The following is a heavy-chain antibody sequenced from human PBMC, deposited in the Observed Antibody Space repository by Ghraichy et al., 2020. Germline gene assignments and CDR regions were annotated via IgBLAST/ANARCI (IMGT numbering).Heavy chain of an antibody. CDR1: GFTFSSYS. J-gene: IGHJ6*02. V-gene: IGHV3-48*02. Sequence: GSLRLSCAASGFTFSSYSMNWVRQAPGKGLEWVSYISSSSSTIYYADSVKGRFTISRDNAKNSLYLQMNSLTDEDTAVYYCARAGKVLRFLEWFSHYYYYGMDVWGQGTTVTVSS. CDR2: ISSSSSTI. D-gene: IGHD3-3*01. CDR3: ARAGKVLRFLEWFSHYYYYGMDV.